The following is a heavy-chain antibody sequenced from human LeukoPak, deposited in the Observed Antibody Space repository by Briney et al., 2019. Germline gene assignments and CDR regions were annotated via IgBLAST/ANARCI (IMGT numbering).Heavy chain of an antibody. Sequence: KSGGSLRLSCAASGFTFSSYCMNWVRQAPGKGLEWVSSISSGSSDIYYADSVKGRITISRDNAKNSLYLEMHSLRAEDTAVYYCARDGLGNSRFDPWGQGTLVTVSS. V-gene: IGHV3-21*01. CDR1: GFTFSSYC. D-gene: IGHD3/OR15-3a*01. CDR3: ARDGLGNSRFDP. CDR2: ISSGSSDI. J-gene: IGHJ5*02.